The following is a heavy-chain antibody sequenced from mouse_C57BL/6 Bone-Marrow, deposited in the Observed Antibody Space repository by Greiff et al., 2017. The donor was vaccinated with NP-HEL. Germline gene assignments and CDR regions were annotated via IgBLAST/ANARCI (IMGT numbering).Heavy chain of an antibody. J-gene: IGHJ1*03. CDR1: GYTFTSYW. Sequence: QVQLQQPGAELVMPGASVKLSCQASGYTFTSYWMHWVKQRPGQGLEWIGEIDPSDSYTNYNQKFKGKFTLTVDKSSSTAYMQLSSLTSEVTAVEYCARRDDIDHWWYYDVWGTGTTVTVAT. CDR2: IDPSDSYT. V-gene: IGHV1-69*01. D-gene: IGHD1-3*01. CDR3: ARRDDIDHWWYYDV.